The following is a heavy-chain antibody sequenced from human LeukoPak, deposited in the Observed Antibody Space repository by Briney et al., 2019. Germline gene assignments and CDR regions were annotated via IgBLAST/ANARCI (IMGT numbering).Heavy chain of an antibody. CDR1: GGSISSSSYY. J-gene: IGHJ5*02. CDR2: IYYSGST. Sequence: SETLSLTCTVSGGSISSSSYYWGWIRQPPGKGLEWIGSIYYSGSTYYNPSLKSRVTISVDTSKNQFSLKLSSVTAADTAVYYCARDDGPVLSWGQGTLVTVSS. V-gene: IGHV4-39*07. CDR3: ARDDGPVLS. D-gene: IGHD2-15*01.